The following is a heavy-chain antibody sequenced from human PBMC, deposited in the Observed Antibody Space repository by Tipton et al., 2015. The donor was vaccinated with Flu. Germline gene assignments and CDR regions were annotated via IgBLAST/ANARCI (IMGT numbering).Heavy chain of an antibody. J-gene: IGHJ4*02. CDR2: IYTSGST. V-gene: IGHV4-4*07. D-gene: IGHD6-25*01. CDR1: GGSISSYY. CDR3: ASGYSSEHYFDY. Sequence: TLSLTCTVSGGSISSYYWSWIRQPPGKGLEWIGRIYTSGSTNYNPSLKSRVTMSVDTSKNQFSLKLSSVTAADTAVYYCASGYSSEHYFDYWGQGTLVTVSS.